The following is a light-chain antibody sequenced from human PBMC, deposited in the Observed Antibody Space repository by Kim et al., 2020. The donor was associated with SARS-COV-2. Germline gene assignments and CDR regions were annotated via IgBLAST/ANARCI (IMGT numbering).Light chain of an antibody. CDR2: SND. Sequence: GQRVTISCSGSKSNIGSNNVNWYQRSPGAAPKLVVYSNDQRPSGVPDRFSGSKSGTSASLAISGLQSEDEAEYCCAAWDDSLSAYVFGVGTKVTVL. CDR3: AAWDDSLSAYV. CDR1: KSNIGSNN. V-gene: IGLV1-44*01. J-gene: IGLJ1*01.